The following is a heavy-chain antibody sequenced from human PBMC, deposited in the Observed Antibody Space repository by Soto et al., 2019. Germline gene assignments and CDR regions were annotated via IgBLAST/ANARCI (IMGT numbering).Heavy chain of an antibody. V-gene: IGHV3-53*01. Sequence: EVQLVESGGGLIQPGGSLRLSCAASGFTVSSNYMSWVRQAPGKGLEWVSVIYSGGSTYYADSVKGRFTISRDNSKNTLYLQMNSVGAEDTAVYYCARSAYCGGDCYSHIDYWGQGTLVTVSS. CDR3: ARSAYCGGDCYSHIDY. D-gene: IGHD2-21*02. CDR2: IYSGGST. CDR1: GFTVSSNY. J-gene: IGHJ4*02.